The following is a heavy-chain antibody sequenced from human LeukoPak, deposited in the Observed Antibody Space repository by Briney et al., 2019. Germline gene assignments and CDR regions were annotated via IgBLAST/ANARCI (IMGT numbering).Heavy chain of an antibody. D-gene: IGHD6-19*01. CDR3: ASSAGALIDC. V-gene: IGHV3-33*01. CDR1: GFTFSNYD. CDR2: IWFDGSNK. J-gene: IGHJ4*02. Sequence: GRSLRLSCAASGFTFSNYDMHWVRQAPGKGLEWVAVIWFDGSNKFYADSVKGRFTISRDNSKNKLYLQMNSLRAEDTAVYYCASSAGALIDCWGQGTLVIVSS.